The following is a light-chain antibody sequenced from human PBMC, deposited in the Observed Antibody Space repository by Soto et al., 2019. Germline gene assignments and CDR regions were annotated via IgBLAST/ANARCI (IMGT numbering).Light chain of an antibody. V-gene: IGKV4-1*01. J-gene: IGKJ1*01. CDR3: QQYFCTPRT. CDR2: WAS. Sequence: IVMTQSPDSLAVSLGERVTINCKSSQSILYTSNNKNYFGKNYLAWYQQRPGQPPKLLISWASSRESGVPDRFSGSGSGTDFTLTISSLQAEDVAVYYCQQYFCTPRTFGQGTKVEIK. CDR1: QSILYTSNNKNYFGKNY.